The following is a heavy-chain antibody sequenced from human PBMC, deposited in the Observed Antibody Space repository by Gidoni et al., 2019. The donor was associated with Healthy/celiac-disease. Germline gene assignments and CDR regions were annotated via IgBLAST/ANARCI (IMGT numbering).Heavy chain of an antibody. V-gene: IGHV1-46*01. J-gene: IGHJ6*02. Sequence: QVQLVQSGAEVKKTGASVKVSCKAAGYTFTSYYMHWVRQAPGQGLEWMGIINPSGGSTSYAQKFQGRVTMTRDTSTSPVYMELSSLRSEDTAVYYCARDSVAVRCSTGTCLSYYYYGMDVWGQGTTVTVSS. CDR3: ARDSVAVRCSTGTCLSYYYYGMDV. CDR1: GYTFTSYY. D-gene: IGHD1-7*01. CDR2: INPSGGST.